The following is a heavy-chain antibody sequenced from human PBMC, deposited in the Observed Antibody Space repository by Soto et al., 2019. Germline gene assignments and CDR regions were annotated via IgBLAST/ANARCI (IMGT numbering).Heavy chain of an antibody. V-gene: IGHV3-23*01. Sequence: PGGSLRLSCAASEFTFTTDAMSWVRQAPGKGLEWVSAISGSGGNTYYAAPVKGRFTISRDDSKNTLYLQMNSLKTEDTAVYYCTTLPSMTTVTPFDYWGQGTLVTVSS. D-gene: IGHD4-17*01. J-gene: IGHJ4*02. CDR1: EFTFTTDA. CDR2: ISGSGGNT. CDR3: TTLPSMTTVTPFDY.